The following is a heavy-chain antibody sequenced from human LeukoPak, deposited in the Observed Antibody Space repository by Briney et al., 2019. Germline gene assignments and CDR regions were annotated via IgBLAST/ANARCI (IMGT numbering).Heavy chain of an antibody. J-gene: IGHJ4*02. CDR1: GGSFSGYY. V-gene: IGHV4-34*01. CDR2: INYSGST. D-gene: IGHD3-22*01. CDR3: ARRVRHYYDSSGYYYYFDY. Sequence: SETLSLTCAVYGGSFSGYYWSWIRQPPGKGLEWIGEINYSGSTNYNPSLKSRVTISVDTSKNQFSLKLSSVTAADTAVYYCARRVRHYYDSSGYYYYFDYWGQGTLVTVSS.